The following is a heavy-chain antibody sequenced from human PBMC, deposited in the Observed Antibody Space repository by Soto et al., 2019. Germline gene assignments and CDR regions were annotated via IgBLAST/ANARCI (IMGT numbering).Heavy chain of an antibody. V-gene: IGHV3-23*01. Sequence: EVQLLESGGGLVQPGGSLRLSCAASGFTFSSYAMSWVRQAPGKGLEWVSAISGSGGSTYYADSVKGRFTISRDNSKNTLYLQMNSLRAEDTAVYYCAKGGWGQSVAGTAIDYWGQGTLVTVSS. CDR1: GFTFSSYA. CDR3: AKGGWGQSVAGTAIDY. D-gene: IGHD6-19*01. CDR2: ISGSGGST. J-gene: IGHJ4*02.